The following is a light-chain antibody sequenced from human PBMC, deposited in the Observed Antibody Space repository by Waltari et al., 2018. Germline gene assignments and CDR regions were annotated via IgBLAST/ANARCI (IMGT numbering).Light chain of an antibody. CDR3: QHYGTSPRAT. CDR2: AVS. J-gene: IGKJ3*01. Sequence: DIVFTQSPGTLSLSPGERATFSCRASQTVTSHYLPWYQKKPGQTPRLLIYAVSTRATGIPDRFSGSGSGTDFSLTISRLEPEDFAVYYCQHYGTSPRATFGPGTRVDVK. V-gene: IGKV3-20*01. CDR1: QTVTSHY.